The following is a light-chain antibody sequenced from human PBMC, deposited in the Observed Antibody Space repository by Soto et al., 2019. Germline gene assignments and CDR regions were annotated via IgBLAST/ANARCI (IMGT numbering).Light chain of an antibody. CDR2: DVG. CDR1: SSDVGGYNS. V-gene: IGLV2-14*03. CDR3: SSFTSSMTNV. Sequence: QSVLTQPASVSGSPGESITISCTGTSSDVGGYNSVSWYQHHPGKAPKLKLYDVGDRPSGVSYRFSGSKSGNTAFLTISGLQAADEADYFCSSFTSSMTNVFGSGTRSPS. J-gene: IGLJ1*01.